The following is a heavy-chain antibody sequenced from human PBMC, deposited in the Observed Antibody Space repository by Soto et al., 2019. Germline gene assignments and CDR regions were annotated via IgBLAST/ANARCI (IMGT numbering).Heavy chain of an antibody. J-gene: IGHJ6*02. Sequence: PGESQKISCQGSGYRFTSYWISWVRQMPGKGLEWMGRIDPSDSYTNYSPSFQGHVTISADKSISTAYLQWSSLKASDTAMYYCATLSRDGYNSRYGMDVWGQGTTVTVSS. CDR2: IDPSDSYT. CDR3: ATLSRDGYNSRYGMDV. CDR1: GYRFTSYW. D-gene: IGHD5-12*01. V-gene: IGHV5-10-1*01.